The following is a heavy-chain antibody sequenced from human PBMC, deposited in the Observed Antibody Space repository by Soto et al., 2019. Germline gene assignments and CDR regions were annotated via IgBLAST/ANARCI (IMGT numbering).Heavy chain of an antibody. CDR3: ATYYYDSSGYYYWFDP. CDR2: IIPIFGTA. Sequence: ASVKVSCKASGGTFSSYAISWVRQAPGQGLEWMGGIIPIFGTANYAQKFQGRVTITADESTSTAHMELSSLRSEDTAVYYCATYYYDSSGYYYWFDPWGQGTLVTVSS. CDR1: GGTFSSYA. V-gene: IGHV1-69*13. D-gene: IGHD3-22*01. J-gene: IGHJ5*02.